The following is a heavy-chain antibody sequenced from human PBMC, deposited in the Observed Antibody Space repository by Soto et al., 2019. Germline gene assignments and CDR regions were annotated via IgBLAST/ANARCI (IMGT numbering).Heavy chain of an antibody. Sequence: QVQLVQSGAEVKKPGSSVKVSCKASGGTFSSYTISWVRQAPGQGLEWMGRIIPILGIANYAQKFQGRVTLTADKSTCTAYMELSSLRSEDTAVYYCARDRIALGMDVWGKGTTVTVSS. CDR2: IIPILGIA. CDR1: GGTFSSYT. D-gene: IGHD2-15*01. J-gene: IGHJ6*04. V-gene: IGHV1-69*08. CDR3: ARDRIALGMDV.